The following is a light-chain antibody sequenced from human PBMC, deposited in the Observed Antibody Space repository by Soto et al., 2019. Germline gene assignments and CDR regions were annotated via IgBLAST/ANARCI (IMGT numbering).Light chain of an antibody. CDR3: QSYDSTLSARYV. CDR2: EVS. Sequence: QSALTQPASVSGSPGQSITISCTAASCDVTDFQYVSWYQQHPGEAPKLIIYEVSHRPSGVSDRFSGSKSGDTASLTISGLQAEDEADYYCQSYDSTLSARYVFGTGTKLTVL. J-gene: IGLJ1*01. V-gene: IGLV2-14*01. CDR1: SCDVTDFQY.